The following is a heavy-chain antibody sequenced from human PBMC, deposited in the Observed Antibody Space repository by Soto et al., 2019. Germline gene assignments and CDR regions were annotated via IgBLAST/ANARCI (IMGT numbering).Heavy chain of an antibody. CDR3: AKGGLQSYGMDV. CDR1: GFTFDDYT. V-gene: IGHV3-43*01. CDR2: ISWDGGST. Sequence: GGSLRLSCAASGFTFDDYTMHWVRQAPGKGLEWVSLISWDGGSTYYADSVKGRFTISRDNSKNSLYLQMNSLRTEDTALYYCAKGGLQSYGMDVWGQGTTVTVSS. J-gene: IGHJ6*02. D-gene: IGHD4-4*01.